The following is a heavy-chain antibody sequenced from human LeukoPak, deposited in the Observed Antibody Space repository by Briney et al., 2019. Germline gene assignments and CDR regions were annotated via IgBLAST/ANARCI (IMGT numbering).Heavy chain of an antibody. CDR3: ARGGSDTAMAHDY. V-gene: IGHV3-23*01. CDR2: ISSSGSGDNT. CDR1: GVTLSTYA. J-gene: IGHJ4*02. D-gene: IGHD5-18*01. Sequence: GGSLRLSCAASGVTLSTYAMSWARQAPGKGLEWVSGISSSGSGDNTYYADSVQGRFTISRDDAKNTLYLQVNSLRAEDTAVYFCARGGSDTAMAHDYWGQGTLVTVSS.